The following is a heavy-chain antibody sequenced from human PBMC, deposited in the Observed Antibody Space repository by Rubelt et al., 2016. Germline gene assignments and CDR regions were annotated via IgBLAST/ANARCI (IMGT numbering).Heavy chain of an antibody. D-gene: IGHD2-8*01. CDR2: INHSGST. V-gene: IGHV4-34*01. CDR3: ARGYCTNGVCYGGDY. Sequence: QVQLQQWGAGLLKPSETLSLTCAVYGGSFSGYYWSWIRQPPGKGLEWIGEINHSGSTNYNPSLKSQVTISVDTSKNQFSLKLSSVTAADTAVYYCARGYCTNGVCYGGDYWGQGTLVTVSS. J-gene: IGHJ4*02. CDR1: GGSFSGYY.